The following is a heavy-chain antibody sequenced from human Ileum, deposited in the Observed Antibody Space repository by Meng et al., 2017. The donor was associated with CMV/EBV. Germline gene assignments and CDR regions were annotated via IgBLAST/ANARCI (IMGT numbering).Heavy chain of an antibody. D-gene: IGHD7-27*01. CDR1: GYTFTGHY. V-gene: IGHV1-2*02. J-gene: IGHJ2*01. Sequence: QGRLGQFGAEGKKDGASVKVSCKASGYTFTGHYMHWIRQAPGQGLEWMGWINPNNGDTNYAQKFQGRVTMTRDTSISTAYMELSSLRSDDTAVYYCGLHWGSGWYFDLWGRGTLVTVSS. CDR3: GLHWGSGWYFDL. CDR2: INPNNGDT.